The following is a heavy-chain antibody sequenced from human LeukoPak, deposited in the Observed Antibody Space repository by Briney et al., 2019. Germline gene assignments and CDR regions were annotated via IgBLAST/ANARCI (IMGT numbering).Heavy chain of an antibody. CDR2: ISGSGDST. J-gene: IGHJ4*02. CDR1: GFTFSNYA. Sequence: PGGSLRLSCAASGFTFSNYAISWVRQAPGKGLEWVSAISGSGDSTYYADSVKGRFTISRDNSKNTLYLQMNSLRAEDTAVYYCAKEGTGSRLFDYWGQGTLVTVSS. D-gene: IGHD3/OR15-3a*01. CDR3: AKEGTGSRLFDY. V-gene: IGHV3-23*01.